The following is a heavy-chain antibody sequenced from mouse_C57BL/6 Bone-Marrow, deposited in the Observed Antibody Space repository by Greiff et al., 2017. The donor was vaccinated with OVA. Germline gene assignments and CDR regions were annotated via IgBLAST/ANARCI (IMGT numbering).Heavy chain of an antibody. CDR3: ARGGGNYAMDY. V-gene: IGHV7-3*01. Sequence: EVKLVESGGGLVQPGGSLSLSCAASGFTFTDYYMSWVRQPPGKALEWLGFIRNKANGYTTEYSASVKGRFTISRDNSQSILYLQMNALRAEDSATYYCARGGGNYAMDYWGQGTSVTVSS. CDR2: IRNKANGYTT. J-gene: IGHJ4*01. CDR1: GFTFTDYY.